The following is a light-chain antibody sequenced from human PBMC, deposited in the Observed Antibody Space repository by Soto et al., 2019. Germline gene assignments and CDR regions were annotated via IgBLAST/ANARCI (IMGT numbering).Light chain of an antibody. Sequence: EIVLTQSPATLSLSPGARATLSCMASQSVSSYLAWYQQKPGQAPRLLIYDASDRATGIPGRFSGSGSGTDFTLTISSLEPEDFAVYYCQQHSNWPPITFGQGTRLEIK. CDR3: QQHSNWPPIT. V-gene: IGKV3-11*01. CDR2: DAS. J-gene: IGKJ5*01. CDR1: QSVSSY.